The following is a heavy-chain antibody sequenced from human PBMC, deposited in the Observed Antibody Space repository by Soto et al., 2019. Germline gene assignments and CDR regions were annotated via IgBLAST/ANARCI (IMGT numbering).Heavy chain of an antibody. CDR2: VVPILGIP. J-gene: IGHJ6*02. CDR1: GGTFSAYT. CDR3: AIMCGSYGMAV. V-gene: IGHV1-69*02. Sequence: QVQLVQSGAEVKKPGSSVKVSCKASGGTFSAYTITWVRQAPGQGLEWIVRVVPILGIPNYAQKFQGRVTIPADKTTSTHYMELSSVRPADMSVYYCAIMCGSYGMAVWGQGTTVTVSS. D-gene: IGHD1-1*01.